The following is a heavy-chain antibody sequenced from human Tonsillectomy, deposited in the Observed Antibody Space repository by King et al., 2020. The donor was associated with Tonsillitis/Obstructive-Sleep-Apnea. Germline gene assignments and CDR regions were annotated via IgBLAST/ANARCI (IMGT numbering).Heavy chain of an antibody. CDR3: ARNFGDPDY. D-gene: IGHD4-17*01. V-gene: IGHV3-20*04. Sequence: VQLVESGGGVVRPGGSLRLSCAASGFTFEDFGMSVVCQAPGKGLEWVSGVNWNGDNTRYADSVKVRFTISRDNAKNSLYLQMSSLRAEDTAFYYCARNFGDPDYWGQGTLVTVSS. J-gene: IGHJ4*02. CDR1: GFTFEDFG. CDR2: VNWNGDNT.